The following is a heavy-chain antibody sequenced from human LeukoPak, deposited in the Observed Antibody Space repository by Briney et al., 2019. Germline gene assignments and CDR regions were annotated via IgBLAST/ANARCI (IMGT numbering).Heavy chain of an antibody. CDR3: AKADYYVWGSYRYPDY. J-gene: IGHJ4*02. CDR2: ISGSGGST. D-gene: IGHD3-16*02. Sequence: PGGSLRLSCAASGFTVSSNYMSWVRQAPGKGLGWVSAISGSGGSTYYADSVKGRFTISRDNSKNTLYLQMNSLRAEDTAVYYCAKADYYVWGSYRYPDYWGQGTLVTVSS. CDR1: GFTVSSNY. V-gene: IGHV3-23*01.